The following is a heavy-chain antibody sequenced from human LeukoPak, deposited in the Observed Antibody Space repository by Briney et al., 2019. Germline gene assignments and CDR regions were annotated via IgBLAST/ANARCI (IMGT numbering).Heavy chain of an antibody. CDR3: ARDHSKWGLLRENDY. J-gene: IGHJ4*02. V-gene: IGHV3-21*01. Sequence: GGSLRLSCAASGFTFSSYSMNWVRQAPGKGLEWVSSISSSSSYIYYADSVKGRFTISRDNAKDSLYLQMNSLRAEDTAVYYCARDHSKWGLLRENDYWGQGTLVTVSS. CDR2: ISSSSSYI. CDR1: GFTFSSYS. D-gene: IGHD1-26*01.